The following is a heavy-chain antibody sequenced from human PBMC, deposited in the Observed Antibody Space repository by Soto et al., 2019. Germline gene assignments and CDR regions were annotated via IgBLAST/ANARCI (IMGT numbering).Heavy chain of an antibody. V-gene: IGHV3-30-3*01. CDR1: GFTFSSYA. Sequence: QVQLVESGGGVVQPGRSLRLSCAASGFTFSSYAMHWVRQAPGKGLEWVAVISYDGSNKYYADSVKGRFTISRDNSKNTLYLQMNSLRAEDTAVYYCARGPSSLTRFVYWGQGTLVTVSS. J-gene: IGHJ4*02. CDR2: ISYDGSNK. D-gene: IGHD2-2*01. CDR3: ARGPSSLTRFVY.